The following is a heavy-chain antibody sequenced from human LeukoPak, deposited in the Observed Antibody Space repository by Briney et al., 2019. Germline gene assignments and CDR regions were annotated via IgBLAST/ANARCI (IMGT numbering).Heavy chain of an antibody. D-gene: IGHD3-22*01. CDR3: ARVLGRDYYDSSGYTTFDY. J-gene: IGHJ4*02. Sequence: GASVKVSGKASGYTFTSYAMHWVRQAPGQRLEWMGWINAGNGNTKYSQKFQGRVTITRDTSASTAYMELSSLRSEDTAVYYCARVLGRDYYDSSGYTTFDYWGQGTLVTVSS. CDR1: GYTFTSYA. CDR2: INAGNGNT. V-gene: IGHV1-3*01.